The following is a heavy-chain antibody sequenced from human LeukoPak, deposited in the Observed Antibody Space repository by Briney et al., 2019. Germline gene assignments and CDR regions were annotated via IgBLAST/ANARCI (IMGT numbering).Heavy chain of an antibody. CDR2: IIPIFGTA. CDR1: GGTFSSYA. V-gene: IGHV1-69*05. Sequence: PAASVRVPCKASGGTFSSYAISWVRQAPGQGLEWMGGIIPIFGTANYAQKFQGRVTITTDESTSTAYMELSSLRSEDTAVYYCARESGGGYYGSGSYYYYMDVWGKGTTVTVSS. CDR3: ARESGGGYYGSGSYYYYMDV. D-gene: IGHD3-10*01. J-gene: IGHJ6*03.